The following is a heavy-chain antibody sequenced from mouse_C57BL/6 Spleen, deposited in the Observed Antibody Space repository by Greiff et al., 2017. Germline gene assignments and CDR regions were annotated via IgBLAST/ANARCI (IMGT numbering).Heavy chain of an antibody. V-gene: IGHV3-1*01. CDR3: ARGDYDGVDY. J-gene: IGHJ2*01. D-gene: IGHD2-4*01. CDR1: GYSITSGYD. Sequence: EVQLVESGPGMVKPSQSLSLTCTVTGYSITSGYDWHWIRHFPGNKLEWMGYISYSGSTNYNPSLKSRISITHDTSKNHFFLKLNSVTTEDTATYYCARGDYDGVDYWGQGTTLTVSS. CDR2: ISYSGST.